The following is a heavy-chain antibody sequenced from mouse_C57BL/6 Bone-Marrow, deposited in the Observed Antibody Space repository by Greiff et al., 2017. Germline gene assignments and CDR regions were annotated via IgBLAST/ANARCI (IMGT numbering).Heavy chain of an antibody. V-gene: IGHV1-72*01. J-gene: IGHJ2*01. Sequence: QVQLQQPGAELVKPGASVKLSCKASGYTFTSYWMHWVKQRPGRGLEWIGRIDPNSGGTKYNEKFKGKATLTVDKPSSTAYMQLSSLTSEASAVYDCAREGDFTTVVAPFGDWGQGTTLTVSS. D-gene: IGHD1-1*01. CDR1: GYTFTSYW. CDR2: IDPNSGGT. CDR3: AREGDFTTVVAPFGD.